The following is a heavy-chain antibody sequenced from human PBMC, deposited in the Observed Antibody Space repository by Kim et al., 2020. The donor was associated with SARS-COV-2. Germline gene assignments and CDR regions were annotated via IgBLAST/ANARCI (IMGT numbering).Heavy chain of an antibody. J-gene: IGHJ4*02. CDR3: ARDVGAAAGKSFDY. D-gene: IGHD6-13*01. V-gene: IGHV1-3*01. Sequence: SQKFQGRVTITRDTSASTAYMELSSLRSEDTAVYYCARDVGAAAGKSFDYWGQGTLVTVSS.